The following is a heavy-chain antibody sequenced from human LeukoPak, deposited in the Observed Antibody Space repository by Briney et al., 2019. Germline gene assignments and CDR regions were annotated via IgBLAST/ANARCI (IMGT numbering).Heavy chain of an antibody. CDR3: AKGTIAVAGTRWFDP. J-gene: IGHJ5*02. Sequence: GGSLRLSCAASGFTFSSYAMSWVRQAPGKGLEWVSAISGSGGSTYYADSVKGRFTSSRDNSKNTLYLQMNSLRAEDTAVYYCAKGTIAVAGTRWFDPWGQGTLVTVSS. CDR1: GFTFSSYA. D-gene: IGHD6-19*01. CDR2: ISGSGGST. V-gene: IGHV3-23*01.